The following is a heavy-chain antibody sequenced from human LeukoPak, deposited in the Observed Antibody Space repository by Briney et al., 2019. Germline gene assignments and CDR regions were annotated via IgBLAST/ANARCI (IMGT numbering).Heavy chain of an antibody. D-gene: IGHD3-16*02. Sequence: PSQTLSLTCTVSGGSISSGDYYWRWLRQPPGMGLEWLGYIYYSGSTYYNPSLKSRVTISVDTSKNQFSLKLSSVTAADTAVYYCARLMITFGGVIAPFDYWGQGTLVTVSS. J-gene: IGHJ4*02. CDR3: ARLMITFGGVIAPFDY. CDR1: GGSISSGDYY. CDR2: IYYSGST. V-gene: IGHV4-30-4*08.